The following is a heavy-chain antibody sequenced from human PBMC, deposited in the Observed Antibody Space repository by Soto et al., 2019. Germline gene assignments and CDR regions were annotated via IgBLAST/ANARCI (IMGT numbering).Heavy chain of an antibody. D-gene: IGHD3-3*01. CDR1: GYTFTSYG. CDR2: ISAYNGNT. CDR3: ARAGPKHDFWSGPFFDY. J-gene: IGHJ4*02. Sequence: ASVKVSCKASGYTFTSYGISWVRQAPGQGLEWMGWISAYNGNTNYAQKLQGRVTMTTDTSTSTAYMELRSLRSDDTAVYYCARAGPKHDFWSGPFFDYWGQGTLVTVSS. V-gene: IGHV1-18*01.